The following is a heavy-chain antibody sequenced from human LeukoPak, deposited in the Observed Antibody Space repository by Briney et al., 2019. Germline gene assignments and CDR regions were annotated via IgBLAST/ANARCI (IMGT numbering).Heavy chain of an antibody. Sequence: GGSLRLSCAASGFTYSNAWMSWVRQAPGKGQEWVGRIKSKTAGGTTDYAAPVKGRFTISRDDSKNTLYLQMNSLKTEDTAVYYCTTGVITMVRGVIISFDYWGQGTLVAVSS. CDR3: TTGVITMVRGVIISFDY. V-gene: IGHV3-15*01. CDR2: IKSKTAGGTT. D-gene: IGHD3-10*01. J-gene: IGHJ4*02. CDR1: GFTYSNAW.